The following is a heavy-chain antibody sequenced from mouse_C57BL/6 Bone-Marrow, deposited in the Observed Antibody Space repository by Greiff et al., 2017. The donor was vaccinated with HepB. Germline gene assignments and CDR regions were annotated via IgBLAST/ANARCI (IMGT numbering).Heavy chain of an antibody. CDR3: ARRGFPPWYFDV. CDR2: ILPGSGST. CDR1: GYTFTGYW. Sequence: VHLVESGAELMKPGASVKLSCKATGYTFTGYWIEWVKQRPGHGLEWIVEILPGSGSTNYNEKFKGKATFTADTSANTAYMQLSSLTTEDSAIYYCARRGFPPWYFDVWGTGTTVTVSS. J-gene: IGHJ1*03. V-gene: IGHV1-9*01.